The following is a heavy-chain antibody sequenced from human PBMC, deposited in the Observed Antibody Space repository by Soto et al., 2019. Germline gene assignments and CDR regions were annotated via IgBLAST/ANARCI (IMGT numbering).Heavy chain of an antibody. CDR3: ARQMSSGWYGMDQFDY. D-gene: IGHD6-19*01. Sequence: PGESLKISCKGSGYSFTSYWIGWVRQMPGKGLEWMGIIYPGDSDTRYSPSFQGQVTISADKSISTAYLQWSSLKASDTAMYYCARQMSSGWYGMDQFDYWGQGTLVTVSS. V-gene: IGHV5-51*01. J-gene: IGHJ4*02. CDR2: IYPGDSDT. CDR1: GYSFTSYW.